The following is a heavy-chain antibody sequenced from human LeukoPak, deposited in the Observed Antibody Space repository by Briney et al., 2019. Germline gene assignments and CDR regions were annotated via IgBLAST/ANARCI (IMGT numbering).Heavy chain of an antibody. CDR2: IHYSGST. Sequence: SETLSLTCTVSGGSISTYYWSWIRQPPGKGLAWLGYIHYSGSTNYNPSLKSRVTISVDTSKNQFSLKLSSVTAADTAVYYCARDPLGIAVAGLPPIYYGMDVWGQGTTVTVSS. D-gene: IGHD6-19*01. V-gene: IGHV4-59*01. CDR1: GGSISTYY. CDR3: ARDPLGIAVAGLPPIYYGMDV. J-gene: IGHJ6*02.